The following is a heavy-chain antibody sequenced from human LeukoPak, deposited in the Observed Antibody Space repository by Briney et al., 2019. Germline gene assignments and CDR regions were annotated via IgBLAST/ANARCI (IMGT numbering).Heavy chain of an antibody. CDR2: IYYSWST. V-gene: IGHV4-59*01. D-gene: IGHD2-21*02. Sequence: SETLSLTCTVSGGSISSYYWSWIRQPPGKGLEWIGYIYYSWSTNYNPSLKSRVTISVDTSKNQFSLTLSSVTAADTAVYYCARVGDQNAFDIWGQGTMVTVSS. CDR1: GGSISSYY. CDR3: ARVGDQNAFDI. J-gene: IGHJ3*02.